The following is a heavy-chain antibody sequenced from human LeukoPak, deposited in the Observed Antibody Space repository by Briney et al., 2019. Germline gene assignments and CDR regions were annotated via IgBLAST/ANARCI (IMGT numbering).Heavy chain of an antibody. CDR2: IHYSGST. CDR1: GGSISSSSYY. CDR3: ARHDYMDV. V-gene: IGHV4-39*07. J-gene: IGHJ6*03. Sequence: PSETLSLTCTVSGGSISSSSYYWGWIRQPPGKGLEWIGSIHYSGSTNYNPSLKSRVTISVDTSKNQFSLKPSSVTAADTAVYYCARHDYMDVWGKGTTVTISS.